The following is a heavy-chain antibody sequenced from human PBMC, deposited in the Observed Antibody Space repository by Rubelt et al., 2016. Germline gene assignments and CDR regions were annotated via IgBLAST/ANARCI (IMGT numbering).Heavy chain of an antibody. J-gene: IGHJ5*02. CDR2: MNPNSGDA. CDR1: GYTFTSYD. CDR3: ATRGGYGGSRDFDP. V-gene: IGHV1-8*01. D-gene: IGHD4-23*01. Sequence: QLQLVQSGAEVKKPGASVKVSCKASGYTFTSYDINWVRQATGQGLEWMGWMNPNSGDAGYAQKFQGRVTMTRDTSTKTAYMGLSSRGSEDTAMYDCATRGGYGGSRDFDPWGQGTLVTVSS.